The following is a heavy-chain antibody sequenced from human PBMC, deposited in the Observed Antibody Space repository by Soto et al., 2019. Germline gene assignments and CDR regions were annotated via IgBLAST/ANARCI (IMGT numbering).Heavy chain of an antibody. CDR2: IYPSDSDT. V-gene: IGHV5-51*01. CDR1: GYNFAGYW. CDR3: ARGGVSTRTFDY. Sequence: PVESLKISCKGSGYNFAGYWISCLRQMPGKGLELMGIIYPSDSDTRYRPSFQGQVTISADKSISSAYLQWSSLRASDTAMYYCARGGVSTRTFDYWGQGTPVTVSS. D-gene: IGHD3-3*01. J-gene: IGHJ4*02.